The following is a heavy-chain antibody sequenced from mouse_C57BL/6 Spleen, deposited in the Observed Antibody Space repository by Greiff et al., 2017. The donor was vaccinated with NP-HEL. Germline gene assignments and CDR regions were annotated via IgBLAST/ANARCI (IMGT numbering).Heavy chain of an antibody. CDR3: ARPSY. V-gene: IGHV5-12*01. J-gene: IGHJ3*01. CDR2: ISNGGGST. CDR1: GFTFSDYY. Sequence: DVMLVESGGGLVQPGGSLKLSCAASGFTFSDYYMYWVRQTPEKRLEWVAYISNGGGSTYYPDTVKGRFTISRDNAKNTLYLQMSRLKSEDTAMYYCARPSYWGQGTLVTVSA.